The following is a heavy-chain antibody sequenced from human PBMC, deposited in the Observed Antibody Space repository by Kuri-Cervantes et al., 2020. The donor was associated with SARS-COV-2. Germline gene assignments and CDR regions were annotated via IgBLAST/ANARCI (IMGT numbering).Heavy chain of an antibody. D-gene: IGHD2-8*01. CDR3: ARWCGTFYFNY. V-gene: IGHV4-34*01. J-gene: IGHJ4*02. Sequence: SETLSLTCAVYGGSFSGYYWSWIRQPPGKGLEWIGEINHSGSTNYNRSLKSRVTISVDTSKNQFSLKLSPVTAADTAVYYGARWCGTFYFNYWARGPLVTFSS. CDR1: GGSFSGYY. CDR2: INHSGST.